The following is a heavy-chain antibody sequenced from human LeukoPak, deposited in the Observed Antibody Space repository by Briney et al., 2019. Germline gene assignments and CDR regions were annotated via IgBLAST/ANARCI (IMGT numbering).Heavy chain of an antibody. CDR3: AHVDYYIDY. D-gene: IGHD3-10*01. CDR1: GGTFSSYT. V-gene: IGHV1-69*02. Sequence: GSSVKVSCKAPGGTFSSYTISWVRQAPGQGLEWMGGIIPILGIANYAQKFQGRVTITADKSTSTAYMELSSLRSEDTAVYYCAHVDYYIDYWGQGTLVTVSS. CDR2: IIPILGIA. J-gene: IGHJ4*02.